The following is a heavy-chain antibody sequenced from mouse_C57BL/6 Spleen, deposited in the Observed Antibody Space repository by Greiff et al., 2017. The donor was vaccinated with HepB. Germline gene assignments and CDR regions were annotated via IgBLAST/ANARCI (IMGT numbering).Heavy chain of an antibody. CDR1: GYSITSGYY. D-gene: IGHD2-4*01. V-gene: IGHV3-6*01. CDR3: ARGYYDYDGGPWYFDV. CDR2: ISYDGSN. Sequence: EVKLMESGPGLVKPSQSLSLTCSVTGYSITSGYYWNWIRQFPGNKLGWMGYISYDGSNNYNPSLKNRISITRDTSKNQFFLKLNSVTTEDTATYYCARGYYDYDGGPWYFDVWGTGTTVTVSS. J-gene: IGHJ1*03.